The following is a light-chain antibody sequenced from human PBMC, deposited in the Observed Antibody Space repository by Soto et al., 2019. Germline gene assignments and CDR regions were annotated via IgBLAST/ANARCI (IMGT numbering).Light chain of an antibody. Sequence: EIVLTQSPGTLSLSPGERATLSCRASQSVSSSYLAWYQQKPGQAPRLLIYGASSRATGIPDRFSGSGSGTDFTLTISRLEPEDFAVYYCQPYGKGYTFGQGTKLEIK. CDR2: GAS. J-gene: IGKJ2*01. CDR3: QPYGKGYT. CDR1: QSVSSSY. V-gene: IGKV3-20*01.